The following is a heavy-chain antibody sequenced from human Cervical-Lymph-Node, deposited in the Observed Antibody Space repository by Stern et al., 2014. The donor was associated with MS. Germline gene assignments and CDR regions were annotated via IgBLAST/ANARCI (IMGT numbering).Heavy chain of an antibody. CDR2: MYYSGST. CDR1: GGSISGHY. J-gene: IGHJ3*02. Sequence: DQLGESGPGLVQPSETLSLTCTVSGGSISGHYWSWIRQPPGKGLERIGYMYYSGSTNYNPSLQSRVTISVDTSKKQFSLRLSSVTAADTAVYYCARDKYNGFDIWGQGTLVTVSS. D-gene: IGHD6-6*01. V-gene: IGHV4-59*11. CDR3: ARDKYNGFDI.